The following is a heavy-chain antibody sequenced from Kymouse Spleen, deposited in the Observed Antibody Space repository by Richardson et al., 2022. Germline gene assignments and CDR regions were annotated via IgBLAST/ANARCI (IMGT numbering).Heavy chain of an antibody. CDR3: ARDHGSGSYHYYYYYGMDV. CDR2: IYYSGST. V-gene: IGHV4-31*03. Sequence: QVQLQESGPGLVKPSQTLSLTCTVSGGSISSGGYYWSWIRQHPGKGLEWIGYIYYSGSTYYNPSLKSRVTISVDTSKNQFSLKLSSVTAADTAVYYCARDHGSGSYHYYYYYGMDVWGQGTTVTVSS. D-gene: IGHD3-10*01. J-gene: IGHJ6*02. CDR1: GGSISSGGYY.